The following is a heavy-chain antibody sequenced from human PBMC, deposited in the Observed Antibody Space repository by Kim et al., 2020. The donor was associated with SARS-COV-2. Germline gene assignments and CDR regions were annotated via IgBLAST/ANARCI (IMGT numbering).Heavy chain of an antibody. CDR2: IYSGGST. V-gene: IGHV3-66*01. D-gene: IGHD2-15*01. CDR1: GFTVSSNY. J-gene: IGHJ5*02. CDR3: ARDEHCSGGSCYRPGPAGTKPDWFDP. Sequence: GGSLRLSCAASGFTVSSNYMSWVRQAPGKGLEWVSVIYSGGSTYYADSVKGRFTISRDNSKNTLYLQMNSLRAEDTAVYYCARDEHCSGGSCYRPGPAGTKPDWFDPWGQGTLVTVSS.